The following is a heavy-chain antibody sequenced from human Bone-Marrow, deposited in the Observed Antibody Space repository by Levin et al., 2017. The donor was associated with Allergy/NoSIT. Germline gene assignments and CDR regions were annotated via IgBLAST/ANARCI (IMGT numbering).Heavy chain of an antibody. CDR3: ARADCSGGSCLDY. D-gene: IGHD2-15*01. J-gene: IGHJ4*02. Sequence: GESLKISCAASGFTFSSYAMHWVRQAPGKGLEWVAVISYDGSNKYYADSVKGRFTISRDNSKNTLYLQMNSLRAEDTAVYYCARADCSGGSCLDYWGQGTLVTVSS. CDR1: GFTFSSYA. CDR2: ISYDGSNK. V-gene: IGHV3-30-3*01.